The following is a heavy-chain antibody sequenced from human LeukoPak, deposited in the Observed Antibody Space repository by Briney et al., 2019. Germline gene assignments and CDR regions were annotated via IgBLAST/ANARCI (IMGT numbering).Heavy chain of an antibody. CDR1: GGTFSSYA. J-gene: IGHJ3*02. CDR3: ARDLEMATIDDAFDI. Sequence: AASVKVSCKASGGTFSSYAISWVRQAPGQGLEWMGRIIPIFGTANYAQKFQGRVTITTDESTSTAYMELSSLRYEDTAVYYCARDLEMATIDDAFDIWGQGKMVTVSS. D-gene: IGHD5-24*01. CDR2: IIPIFGTA. V-gene: IGHV1-69*05.